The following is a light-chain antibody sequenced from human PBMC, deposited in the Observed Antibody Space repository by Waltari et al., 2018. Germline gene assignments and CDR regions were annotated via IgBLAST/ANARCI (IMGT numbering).Light chain of an antibody. CDR2: EVA. V-gene: IGLV2-23*02. CDR3: SSYGSINTWL. CDR1: SSDVGSYNI. J-gene: IGLJ3*02. Sequence: QSALTQAASGSGSPGQSITISCTGTSSDVGSYNIVSWYQQHPGKAPKLIISEVARRPSGVSNRLSGSKSGNPASLTISGLQAEDEADYFCSSYGSINTWLFGGGTKLTVL.